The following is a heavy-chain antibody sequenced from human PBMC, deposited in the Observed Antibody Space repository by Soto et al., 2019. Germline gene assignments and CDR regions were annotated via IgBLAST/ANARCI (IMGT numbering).Heavy chain of an antibody. D-gene: IGHD1-26*01. Sequence: QVQLVESGGGVVQPGRSLRLSCVASGFTFSNYDIHWVRQAPGKGLEWVAFIWYGGSNKYYADSVKGRFTISRDNFKNTLFLQMNSLRAEDTALYYCARSAYGAPDYWGQGTLVTVSS. V-gene: IGHV3-33*01. CDR3: ARSAYGAPDY. J-gene: IGHJ4*02. CDR2: IWYGGSNK. CDR1: GFTFSNYD.